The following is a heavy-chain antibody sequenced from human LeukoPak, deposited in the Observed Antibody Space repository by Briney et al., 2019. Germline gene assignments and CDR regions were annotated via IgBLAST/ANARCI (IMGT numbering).Heavy chain of an antibody. CDR1: GGTFSSYA. CDR2: IIPIFGTA. D-gene: IGHD2-8*01. Sequence: SVKVSCKASGGTFSSYAISWVRQAPGQGLEWMGGIIPIFGTANYAQKFQGRDTITTDESTSTAYMELSSLRSEDTAVYYCARDTNPTDYYYYYMDVWGKGTTVTVSS. CDR3: ARDTNPTDYYYYYMDV. V-gene: IGHV1-69*05. J-gene: IGHJ6*03.